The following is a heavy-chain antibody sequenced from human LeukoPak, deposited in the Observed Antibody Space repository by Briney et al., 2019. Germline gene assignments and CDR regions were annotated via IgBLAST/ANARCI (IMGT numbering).Heavy chain of an antibody. J-gene: IGHJ4*02. CDR3: ASSPGATSAVDY. V-gene: IGHV4-38-2*02. Sequence: KSSETLSLTCTVSGYSISSGYYWGWIRQPPGKGLEWIGSIYHSGSTYYNPSLKSRVTISVDTSKNQFSLKLSSVTAADAAVYYCASSPGATSAVDYWGQGTLVTVSS. CDR2: IYHSGST. D-gene: IGHD1-26*01. CDR1: GYSISSGYY.